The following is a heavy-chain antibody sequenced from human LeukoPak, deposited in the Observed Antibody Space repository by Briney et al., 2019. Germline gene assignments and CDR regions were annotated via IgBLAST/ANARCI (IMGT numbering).Heavy chain of an antibody. D-gene: IGHD3-10*01. J-gene: IGHJ4*02. CDR3: ARGSTLIRGFDY. V-gene: IGHV4-31*03. Sequence: SQTLSLTCTVSGVSISSGDYYWNWIRQHPEKSLEWIGYIFYSGSAYYNPSLKSRVTISVDTSKNQFSLKLSSVTAADTDVYSCARGSTLIRGFDYWGQGTLVTVSS. CDR1: GVSISSGDYY. CDR2: IFYSGSA.